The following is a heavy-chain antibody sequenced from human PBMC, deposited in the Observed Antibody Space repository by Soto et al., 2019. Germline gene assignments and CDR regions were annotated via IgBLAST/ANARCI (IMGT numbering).Heavy chain of an antibody. Sequence: QVRLVESGGGVVQPGRSLRLSCAASGFIFSTYGMHWVRQAPGKGLEWVAVIWNDGSYKFYGDSVKGRFTISRDNSKNTLYLQTNSRRVEDTAVYYCARDDIDDGNGFDFWGQGTIVTVS. CDR3: ARDDIDDGNGFDF. CDR1: GFIFSTYG. D-gene: IGHD2-15*01. J-gene: IGHJ3*01. CDR2: IWNDGSYK. V-gene: IGHV3-33*01.